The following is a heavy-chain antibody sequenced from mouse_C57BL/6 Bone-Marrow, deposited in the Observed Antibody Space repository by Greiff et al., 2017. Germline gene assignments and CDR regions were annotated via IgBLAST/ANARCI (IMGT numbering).Heavy chain of an antibody. J-gene: IGHJ3*01. CDR2: IDPEDGDT. V-gene: IGHV14-1*01. Sequence: EVQLQESGAELVRPGASVKLSCTASGFNINDYYMHWVKQRPEQGLEWIGRIDPEDGDTEYAPKFQGTATVTADTSSNTAYLQLSSLTSEDTAVYYGTTGGGYDQDWFAYWGQGTLVTVSA. CDR3: TTGGGYDQDWFAY. CDR1: GFNINDYY. D-gene: IGHD2-2*01.